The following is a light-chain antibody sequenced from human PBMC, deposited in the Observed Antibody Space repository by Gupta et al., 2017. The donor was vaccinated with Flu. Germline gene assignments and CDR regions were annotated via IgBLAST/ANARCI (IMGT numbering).Light chain of an antibody. CDR2: GEN. J-gene: IGLJ3*02. V-gene: IGLV3-19*01. CDR1: SLGSYY. Sequence: SSDLTQDPAVSVALGQTVRITCPGDSLGSYYAGWYQQTQGQAPVLVIYGENKRPSGIPDRCSGSRSGSTASLTITGAQAEDEGDDYCNSRDSSGNHLWVFGGGTKLTVL. CDR3: NSRDSSGNHLWV.